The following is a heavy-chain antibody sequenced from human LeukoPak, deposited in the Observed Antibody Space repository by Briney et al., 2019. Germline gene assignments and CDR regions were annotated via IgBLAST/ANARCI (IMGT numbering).Heavy chain of an antibody. CDR2: INDDGSDT. CDR1: GFTFKLYW. Sequence: GGSLRLSCAASGFTFKLYWMHWVRQVPGKRPVWVSRINDDGSDTVYADSVKGRFSISRDNSKNTLFLQMNSLRPEDTAVYYCAKDEGIRCLKGDCPFDYWGQGTLVTVSS. J-gene: IGHJ4*02. V-gene: IGHV3-74*01. CDR3: AKDEGIRCLKGDCPFDY. D-gene: IGHD2-21*01.